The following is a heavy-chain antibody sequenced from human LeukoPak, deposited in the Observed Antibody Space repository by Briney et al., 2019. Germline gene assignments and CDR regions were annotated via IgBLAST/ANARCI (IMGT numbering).Heavy chain of an antibody. V-gene: IGHV4-38-2*02. J-gene: IGHJ4*02. CDR2: IYHSGST. Sequence: SETLSLTCTVSGYSISSGYYWGWIRPPPGKVLEWIGIIYHSGSTYYNPSLKSRVTISGDTSKNQFSLKLSSVTAADTAVYYFARDLEGIWFWGQGTLVTVYS. CDR3: ARDLEGIWF. CDR1: GYSISSGYY. D-gene: IGHD3-10*01.